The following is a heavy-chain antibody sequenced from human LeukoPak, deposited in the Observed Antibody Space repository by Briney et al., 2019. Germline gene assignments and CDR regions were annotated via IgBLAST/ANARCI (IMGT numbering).Heavy chain of an antibody. Sequence: GGSLRLSCAASGFTFTNAWMSWVRQAPGKGLEWVGRIKTKTEVGTTDYAAPVKGRFTISRDDSKNTLYLQMNSLKTEDTAVYYRSTDRHGSDSFDPLGQGTLGPVS. J-gene: IGHJ5*02. CDR3: STDRHGSDSFDP. CDR1: GFTFTNAW. V-gene: IGHV3-15*01. CDR2: IKTKTEVGTT. D-gene: IGHD3-10*01.